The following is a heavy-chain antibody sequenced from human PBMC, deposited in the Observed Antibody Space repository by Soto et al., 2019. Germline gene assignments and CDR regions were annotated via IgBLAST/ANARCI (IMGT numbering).Heavy chain of an antibody. CDR3: GRPGGPARDFNY. J-gene: IGHJ4*02. D-gene: IGHD2-15*01. Sequence: QVQLVQSGAEVKKPGSSVKVSCKASGGTFSSDSFSWVRQAPGQGLEWMGGIIPMFDTPIYAQKFQDRVTITADNSTATAYMQRSSLGSGNTAVYSCGRPGGPARDFNYWAQGSLVPVPS. CDR1: GGTFSSDS. CDR2: IIPMFDTP. V-gene: IGHV1-69*14.